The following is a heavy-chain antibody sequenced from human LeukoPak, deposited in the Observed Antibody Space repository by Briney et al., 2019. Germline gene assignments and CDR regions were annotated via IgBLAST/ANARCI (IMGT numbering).Heavy chain of an antibody. CDR2: IYYSGST. CDR1: GVSISSYY. D-gene: IGHD1/OR15-1a*01. J-gene: IGHJ4*02. V-gene: IGHV4-59*01. Sequence: PSETLSLTCTVSGVSISSYYWSWIRQPPGKGLEWIGYIYYSGSTNCNPSLKSRVTISVDTSKNQFSLKLSSVTAADTAVYYCARDNKTPYYFDYWGQGTLVTVSS. CDR3: ARDNKTPYYFDY.